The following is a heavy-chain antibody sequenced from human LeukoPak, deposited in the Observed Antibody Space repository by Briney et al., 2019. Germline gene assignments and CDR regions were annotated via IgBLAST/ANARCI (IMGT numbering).Heavy chain of an antibody. Sequence: GGSLRLSCAASGFTFSSYGMHWVRQAPGKGLEWVAVISYDGSNKYYADSVKGRFTISRDNSKNTLYLQMNSPRAEDTAVYYCAKEALEQQLVIRYFDYWGQGTLVTVSS. CDR1: GFTFSSYG. D-gene: IGHD6-13*01. CDR3: AKEALEQQLVIRYFDY. J-gene: IGHJ4*02. CDR2: ISYDGSNK. V-gene: IGHV3-30*18.